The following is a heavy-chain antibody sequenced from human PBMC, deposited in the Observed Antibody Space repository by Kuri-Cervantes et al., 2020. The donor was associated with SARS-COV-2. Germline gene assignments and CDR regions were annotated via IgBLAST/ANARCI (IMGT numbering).Heavy chain of an antibody. CDR2: IYYSGSA. CDR1: GGSLSSGDYY. D-gene: IGHD3-9*01. CDR3: ARLAGYFVEDYYMDV. J-gene: IGHJ6*03. Sequence: SETLSLTCTVSGGSLSSGDYYWTWVRQPPGKGLEWIGNIYYSGSASYNPSLKSRLTMSLDMSKSQFSLKLNSVTAADTAVYYCARLAGYFVEDYYMDVWGKGTTVTVSS. V-gene: IGHV4-30-4*08.